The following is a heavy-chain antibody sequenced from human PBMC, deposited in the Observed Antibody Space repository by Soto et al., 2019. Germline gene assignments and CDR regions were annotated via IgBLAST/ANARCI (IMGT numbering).Heavy chain of an antibody. CDR2: ISSSSSTI. CDR1: GFTFSSYS. V-gene: IGHV3-48*02. Sequence: GGSLRLSCAASGFTFSSYSMNWVRQAPGKGLEWVSYISSSSSTIYYADSVKGRFTISRDNAKNSLYLQMNSLRDEDTAVYYCASAPRLGGYCTNGVCSTQQNQYYYYGMDVWGQGTTVTVSS. J-gene: IGHJ6*02. CDR3: ASAPRLGGYCTNGVCSTQQNQYYYYGMDV. D-gene: IGHD2-8*01.